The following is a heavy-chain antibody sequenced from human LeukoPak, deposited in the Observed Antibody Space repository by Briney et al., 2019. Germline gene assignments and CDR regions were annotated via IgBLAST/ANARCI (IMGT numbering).Heavy chain of an antibody. V-gene: IGHV4-59*01. D-gene: IGHD2-2*02. CDR2: IYYSGST. CDR1: GGSITNYY. Sequence: SETLSLTCIVSGGSITNYYWSWIRQPPGKGLEWIGYIYYSGSTNYNPSLKSRVTISVDTSKNQFSLKLSSVTAADTAVYYCARVYCSSTSCYTMDVWGKGTTVTVSS. CDR3: ARVYCSSTSCYTMDV. J-gene: IGHJ6*04.